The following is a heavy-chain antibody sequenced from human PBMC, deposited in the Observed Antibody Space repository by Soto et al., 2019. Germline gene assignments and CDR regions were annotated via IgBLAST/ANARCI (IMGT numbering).Heavy chain of an antibody. CDR1: GYTFTSYD. CDR2: MNPNSGNT. D-gene: IGHD6-19*01. CDR3: ARGPTRAKKQWLVRGVY. Sequence: QVQLVQSGAEVKKPGASVKVSCKASGYTFTSYDINWVRQATGQGLEWMGWMNPNSGNTGYAQKFQGRVTMTRKTSISTAYMELSILRSEDTAVYYCARGPTRAKKQWLVRGVYWGQGTMVTVSS. V-gene: IGHV1-8*01. J-gene: IGHJ4*02.